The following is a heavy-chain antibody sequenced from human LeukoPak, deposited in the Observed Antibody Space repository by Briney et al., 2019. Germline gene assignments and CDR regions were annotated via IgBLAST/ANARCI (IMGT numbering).Heavy chain of an antibody. J-gene: IGHJ6*03. D-gene: IGHD2-8*01. CDR3: ANGNRCTSPNCLGYYYFYMDV. Sequence: GGSLRLSCAASGFTFSSYAMNWVRQAPGRGLEWVSGFSGSGGTTYYADSVKGRFTTSRDNSKNTLYLQMNSLRAEDTAVYYCANGNRCTSPNCLGYYYFYMDVWGKGTTVTVSS. V-gene: IGHV3-23*01. CDR1: GFTFSSYA. CDR2: FSGSGGTT.